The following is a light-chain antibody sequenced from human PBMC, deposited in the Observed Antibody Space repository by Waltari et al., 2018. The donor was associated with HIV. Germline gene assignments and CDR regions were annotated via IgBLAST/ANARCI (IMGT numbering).Light chain of an antibody. J-gene: IGKJ2*01. CDR1: EDIKKY. Sequence: DIRITQSTSSLSASIGDRVTITCRASEDIKKYLLWYQQKTGKAPKLLIYDDNTVEEGFPPRFSASGFGTEFVLTINSLQPEDIVTYYCQQFHSLYTFGPGNKWELK. V-gene: IGKV1-33*01. CDR2: DDN. CDR3: QQFHSLYT.